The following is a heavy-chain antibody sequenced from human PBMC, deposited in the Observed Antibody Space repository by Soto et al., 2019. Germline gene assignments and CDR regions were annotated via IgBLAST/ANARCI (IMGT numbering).Heavy chain of an antibody. Sequence: GGSLRLSCAASGFTFSSYAMSWVRQAPGKGLEWVSAISGSGGSTYYADSVKGRFTISRDNSKNTLYLQMNSLRAEDTAVYYCAKAWYYYDSSGYYAAHWGQGTLVTVSS. CDR1: GFTFSSYA. V-gene: IGHV3-23*01. CDR2: ISGSGGST. D-gene: IGHD3-22*01. J-gene: IGHJ4*02. CDR3: AKAWYYYDSSGYYAAH.